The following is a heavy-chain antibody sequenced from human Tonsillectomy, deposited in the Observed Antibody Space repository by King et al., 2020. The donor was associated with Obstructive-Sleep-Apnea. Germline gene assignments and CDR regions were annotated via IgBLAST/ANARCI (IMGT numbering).Heavy chain of an antibody. Sequence: QVQLVESGGGLVKPGGSLRPSCAASGFTFSDYYMNWIRQSPGKGLEWLAFVSGTGHSLYYADSVRGRFTISRDNDKNSLSLQMNSLRAADTAIYYCTRGVFGDFWGRGTLVTVSS. CDR3: TRGVFGDF. V-gene: IGHV3-11*01. CDR2: VSGTGHSL. CDR1: GFTFSDYY. J-gene: IGHJ4*02. D-gene: IGHD3-3*01.